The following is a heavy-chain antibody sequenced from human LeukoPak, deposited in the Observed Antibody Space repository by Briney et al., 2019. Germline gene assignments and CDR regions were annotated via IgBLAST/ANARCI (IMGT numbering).Heavy chain of an antibody. CDR1: GFTFSSYA. CDR3: ATPSLGQWLYYFDY. CDR2: ISYDGSNK. V-gene: IGHV3-30*04. Sequence: PGRSLRLSCEASGFTFSSYAMHWVRQAPGKGLEWVAVISYDGSNKYYADSVKGRFTISRDNSKNTLYLQMNSLRAEDTAVYYCATPSLGQWLYYFDYWGQGTLVTVSS. J-gene: IGHJ4*02. D-gene: IGHD6-19*01.